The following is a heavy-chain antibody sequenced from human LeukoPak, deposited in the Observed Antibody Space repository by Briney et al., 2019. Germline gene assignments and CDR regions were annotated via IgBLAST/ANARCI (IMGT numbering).Heavy chain of an antibody. J-gene: IGHJ6*02. Sequence: PSETLSLTCSVSDGSINSYYWNWIRRPPGKGLEWIGYIYYNGNTNYSPSLKSRVTMSVDTSKNLFSLKVSSVTAADTAVYYCARGRNNYYGMDVWGQGTTVTVSS. CDR3: ARGRNNYYGMDV. V-gene: IGHV4-59*01. D-gene: IGHD1/OR15-1a*01. CDR1: DGSINSYY. CDR2: IYYNGNT.